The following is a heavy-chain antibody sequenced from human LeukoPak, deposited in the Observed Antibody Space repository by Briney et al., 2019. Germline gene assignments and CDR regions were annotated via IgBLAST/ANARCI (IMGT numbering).Heavy chain of an antibody. V-gene: IGHV1-69*05. D-gene: IGHD3-22*01. CDR1: GGTFISYA. CDR2: IIPIFGTA. J-gene: IGHJ4*02. CDR3: ARDGYKNYYDSSGYSPFDY. Sequence: GASVKVSCKASGGTFISYAISWVRQAPGQGLEWMGGIIPIFGTANYAQKFQGRVTITTDESTSTAYMELSSLRSEDTAVYYCARDGYKNYYDSSGYSPFDYWGQGTLVTVSS.